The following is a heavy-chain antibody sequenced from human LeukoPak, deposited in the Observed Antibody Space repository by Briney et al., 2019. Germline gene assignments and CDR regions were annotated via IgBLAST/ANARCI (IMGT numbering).Heavy chain of an antibody. CDR3: ARGERGDY. Sequence: AGGSLRLSCAASGFTFSIYEMNWVRQAPGKGLEWVSYISSIGTTIYYADSVKGRFTISRDNAKNSLYLQKNSLRAEDTAVYYCARGERGDYWGQGTLVTVSS. CDR2: ISSIGTTI. CDR1: GFTFSIYE. D-gene: IGHD1-26*01. J-gene: IGHJ4*02. V-gene: IGHV3-48*03.